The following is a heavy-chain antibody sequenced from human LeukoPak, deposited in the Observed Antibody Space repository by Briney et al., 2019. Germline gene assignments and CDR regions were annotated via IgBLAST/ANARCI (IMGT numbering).Heavy chain of an antibody. CDR3: ARDTHSSGWLDY. J-gene: IGHJ4*02. Sequence: ASVKVSCKASGYTFTSYGISWVRQAPGQGLEWMGIINPSGGSTSYAQKFQGRVTMTRDMSTSTVYMELSSLRSEDTAVYYCARDTHSSGWLDYWGQGTLVTVSS. CDR2: INPSGGST. CDR1: GYTFTSYG. D-gene: IGHD6-19*01. V-gene: IGHV1-46*01.